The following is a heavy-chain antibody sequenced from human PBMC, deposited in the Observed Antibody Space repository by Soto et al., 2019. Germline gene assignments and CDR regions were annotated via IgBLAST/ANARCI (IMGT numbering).Heavy chain of an antibody. CDR1: GGSISSSTYY. V-gene: IGHV4-39*07. CDR3: ARGVAAAGTVDDAFDI. J-gene: IGHJ3*02. D-gene: IGHD6-13*01. CDR2: MYYTGNK. Sequence: SETLSLTCTVSGGSISSSTYYWDWIRQPPGKGLEWIGAMYYTGNKNYNPSLESRVTMSVDTSKNQFSLKLSSVTAADTAVYYCARGVAAAGTVDDAFDIWGQGTMVTVSS.